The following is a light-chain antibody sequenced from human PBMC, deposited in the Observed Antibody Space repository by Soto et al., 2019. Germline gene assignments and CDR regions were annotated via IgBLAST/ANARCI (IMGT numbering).Light chain of an antibody. CDR1: QSISTW. CDR3: QQYNSYLWT. Sequence: DIPMTQSPSTLSASVGDRVTITCRASQSISTWLAWYQQKPGKAPKLLIYKASSLESGVPSRFSGSGSGTEFTLTISSLQPDDFATYHCQQYNSYLWTFGQGTKVEIK. V-gene: IGKV1-5*03. CDR2: KAS. J-gene: IGKJ1*01.